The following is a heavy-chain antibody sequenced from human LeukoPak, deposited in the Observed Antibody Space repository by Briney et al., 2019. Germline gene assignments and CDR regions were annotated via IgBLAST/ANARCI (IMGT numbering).Heavy chain of an antibody. CDR1: GGSISSYY. CDR2: IYYSGST. V-gene: IGHV4-59*08. CDR3: ARRSCSSTNCYIDCFDY. Sequence: TSETLSLTCTVSGGSISSYYWSWIRQPPGKGLEWIGYIYYSGSTNYNPSLKSRVIISVDTSKNQFSLKLSSVTAADTAVYYCARRSCSSTNCYIDCFDYWGQGTLVTVSS. D-gene: IGHD2-2*02. J-gene: IGHJ4*02.